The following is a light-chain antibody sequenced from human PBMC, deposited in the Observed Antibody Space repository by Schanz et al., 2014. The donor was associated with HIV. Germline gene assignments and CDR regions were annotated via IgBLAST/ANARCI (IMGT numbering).Light chain of an antibody. CDR1: QTIDNH. J-gene: IGKJ2*01. CDR3: QQSYSTPYT. CDR2: AAS. Sequence: DIQMTQSPSSLSASVGDRVTITCRASQTIDNHLNWYQQKPGTAPKVLISAASGLQPGVPSRFSGSGSGTVFTLTINGLQPEDFATYYCQQSYSTPYTFGQGTKLEIK. V-gene: IGKV1-39*01.